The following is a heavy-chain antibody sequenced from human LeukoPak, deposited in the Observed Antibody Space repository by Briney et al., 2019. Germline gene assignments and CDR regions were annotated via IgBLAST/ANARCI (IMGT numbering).Heavy chain of an antibody. D-gene: IGHD3-3*01. Sequence: SETLSLTCAVSGGSISSSNWWSWVRQPPGKGLEWIGEIYHSGSTNYNPSLKSRVTISVDKSKNQFSLKLSSVTAADTAAYYCARHSTFFGVVIIKGRVRGPFDYWGQGTLVTVSS. CDR3: ARHSTFFGVVIIKGRVRGPFDY. CDR2: IYHSGST. J-gene: IGHJ4*02. V-gene: IGHV4-4*02. CDR1: GGSISSSNW.